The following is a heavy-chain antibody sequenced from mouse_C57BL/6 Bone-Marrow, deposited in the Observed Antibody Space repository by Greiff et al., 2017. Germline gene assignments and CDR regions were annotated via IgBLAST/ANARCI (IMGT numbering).Heavy chain of an antibody. V-gene: IGHV5-4*01. CDR2: ISDGGSYT. J-gene: IGHJ4*01. CDR1: GFTFSSYA. CDR3: ARDGYPLDY. D-gene: IGHD1-2*01. Sequence: EVLLVESGGGLVKPGGSVKLSCEASGFTFSSYAMSWVRQTPGKRLEWVATISDGGSYTNYTDNVKGRFTISRDKATNTLYLQMSHLKSEDTAMYYCARDGYPLDYWGQGTTLTVSS.